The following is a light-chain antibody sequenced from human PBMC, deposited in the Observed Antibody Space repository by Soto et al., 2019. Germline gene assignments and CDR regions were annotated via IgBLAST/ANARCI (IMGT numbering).Light chain of an antibody. CDR1: QSVSSSY. J-gene: IGKJ1*01. CDR3: QQYGSSPPVT. CDR2: GAS. V-gene: IGKV3-20*01. Sequence: EIVMTQSPATLSVSPGERASLSCRASQSVSSSYLAWYQQKPGQAPRLLIYGASSRATGIPDRFSGSGSGTDFTLVISRLEPEDFAVYYCQQYGSSPPVTFGQGTKVDIK.